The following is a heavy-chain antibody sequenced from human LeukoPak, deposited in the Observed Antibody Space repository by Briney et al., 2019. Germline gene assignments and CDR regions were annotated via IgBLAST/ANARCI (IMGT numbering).Heavy chain of an antibody. CDR3: ARGLGTGNPDY. CDR1: GFTFDDYG. V-gene: IGHV3-20*04. J-gene: IGHJ4*02. CDR2: INWTGGST. Sequence: GGSLRLSCVASGFTFDDYGMSWVRQAPGKGVEWVSGINWTGGSTGYADSVKGRFTISRDNAKNSLYLQMNSLRAEDTALYYCARGLGTGNPDYWGQGTLVTVSS. D-gene: IGHD1-14*01.